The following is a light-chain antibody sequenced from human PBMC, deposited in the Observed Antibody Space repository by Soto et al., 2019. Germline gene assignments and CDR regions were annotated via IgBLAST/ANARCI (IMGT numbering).Light chain of an antibody. Sequence: DIQMTQSPSSLSASVGDRVTITCRASKSISSDLSWYQQKLGKAPKLLIYAAASLQSGVPSRFSGSGSGTDFTLTISSLQPEDFATYHCQQSYSTPRTFGQGTKVDIK. V-gene: IGKV1-39*01. J-gene: IGKJ1*01. CDR2: AAA. CDR3: QQSYSTPRT. CDR1: KSISSD.